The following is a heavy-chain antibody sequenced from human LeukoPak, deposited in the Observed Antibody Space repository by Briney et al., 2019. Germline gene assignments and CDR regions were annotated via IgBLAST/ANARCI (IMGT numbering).Heavy chain of an antibody. V-gene: IGHV3-21*06. Sequence: GGSLRLSCVTSGLTSSTYSLNWVRQAPGKGLEWVSSISPSSSNIYYADSMKGRFTISRDDAKNLLYLQMNSLRAEDTAVYYCGRDQDRGSYHDPIFDYWGQGTLVTVSS. D-gene: IGHD1-26*01. CDR3: GRDQDRGSYHDPIFDY. CDR1: GLTSSTYS. J-gene: IGHJ4*02. CDR2: ISPSSSNI.